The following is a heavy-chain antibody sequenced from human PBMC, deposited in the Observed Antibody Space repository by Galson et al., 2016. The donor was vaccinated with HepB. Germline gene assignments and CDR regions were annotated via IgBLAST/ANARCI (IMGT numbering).Heavy chain of an antibody. J-gene: IGHJ4*02. CDR3: AKASGVGGTPPRFDY. CDR2: ISGSGGTT. V-gene: IGHV3-23*01. Sequence: SLRLSCAASGFTFSDAWMNWVRQAPGKGLEWVSGISGSGGTTKYADAVKGRLTTSRDNSKNTLYLQMNSLRAEDTALYYCAKASGVGGTPPRFDYWGQGTLVTVSS. CDR1: GFTFSDAW. D-gene: IGHD1-26*01.